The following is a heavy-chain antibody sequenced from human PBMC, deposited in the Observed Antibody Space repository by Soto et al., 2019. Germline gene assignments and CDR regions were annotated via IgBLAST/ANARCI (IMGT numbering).Heavy chain of an antibody. CDR2: ISRSGETI. Sequence: EVQLVESGGGLVQPGGSLRLSCAASGFTFSGFTMNWVRQAPGRGLEWVSYISRSGETIYYADSVKGRFTISRDNAENSLYLHMNSLRDEDTAVYYCASRNLVDCSGTSCLYYFDYWGQGTLVTVSS. D-gene: IGHD2-2*01. V-gene: IGHV3-48*02. J-gene: IGHJ4*02. CDR3: ASRNLVDCSGTSCLYYFDY. CDR1: GFTFSGFT.